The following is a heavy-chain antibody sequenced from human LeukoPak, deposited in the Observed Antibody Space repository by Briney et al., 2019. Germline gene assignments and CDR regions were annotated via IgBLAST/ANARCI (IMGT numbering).Heavy chain of an antibody. D-gene: IGHD7-27*01. CDR3: AKTGEEAFDI. CDR2: ISWNSGSI. J-gene: IGHJ3*02. Sequence: PGGSLRLSCAASGFTFDDYAMHWVRQAPGKGLEWVSGISWNSGSIGYADSVKGRFTISRDNAKNSLYLQMNSLRAEDTALYYCAKTGEEAFDIWGQGTMVTVSS. CDR1: GFTFDDYA. V-gene: IGHV3-9*01.